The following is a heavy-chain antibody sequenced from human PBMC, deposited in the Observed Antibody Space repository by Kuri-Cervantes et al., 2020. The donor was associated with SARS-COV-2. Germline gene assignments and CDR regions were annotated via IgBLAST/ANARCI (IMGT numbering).Heavy chain of an antibody. CDR2: ISSSSSQR. D-gene: IGHD2-15*01. V-gene: IGHV3-21*03. CDR3: TTAGLVGNMYYFDY. CDR1: GFTFTSYS. Sequence: GESLKISCAASGFTFTSYSMTWVRQAPGKGLEWVSSISSSSSQRYYVDSVKGRFTISRDNAKNPLYLQMNSLKTEDTAVYYCTTAGLVGNMYYFDYWGQGTLVTVSS. J-gene: IGHJ4*02.